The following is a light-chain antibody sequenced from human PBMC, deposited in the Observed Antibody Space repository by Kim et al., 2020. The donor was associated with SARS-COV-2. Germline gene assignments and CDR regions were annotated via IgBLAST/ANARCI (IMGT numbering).Light chain of an antibody. CDR2: DAS. V-gene: IGKV3-20*01. CDR3: QHYGTSPTIT. CDR1: QSVSSGR. J-gene: IGKJ5*01. Sequence: EIVLTQSPDTLSLSPGERATVSCRASQSVSSGRLVWYQQRPGQAPRLLMHDASRRATGNPDRFSSYGSATDFTLSISRLQPEDFAAYYCQHYGTSPTITFGQGTRLEIK.